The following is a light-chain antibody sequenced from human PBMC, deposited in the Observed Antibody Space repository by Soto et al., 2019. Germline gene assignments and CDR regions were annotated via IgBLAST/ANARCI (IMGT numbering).Light chain of an antibody. V-gene: IGKV3-11*01. J-gene: IGKJ5*01. CDR1: QSVSNS. CDR2: DVS. Sequence: EIVLTQSPATLSLSPGERVTLSCRASQSVSNSLAWYQQKPGQPPRLLIYDVSNRATGIPARFSGSGSGTDFTLTISRLEPEDFAVYDCQHCGSSSTFGQGTRLEIK. CDR3: QHCGSSST.